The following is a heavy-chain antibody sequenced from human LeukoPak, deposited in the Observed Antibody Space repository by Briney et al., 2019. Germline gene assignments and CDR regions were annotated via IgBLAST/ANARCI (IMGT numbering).Heavy chain of an antibody. D-gene: IGHD3-10*01. CDR1: GASISSYG. J-gene: IGHJ4*02. CDR2: IHTTGTI. CDR3: ARGTGYYGRRGFDY. Sequence: SETLSLTCSVSGASISSYGWNWIRQSPGKGLEWIGYIHTTGTINHNPSLMSRVTISVDTSKNHFSLKLDSVTAADTAVYFCARGTGYYGRRGFDYWGQGTLVTVSS. V-gene: IGHV4-59*01.